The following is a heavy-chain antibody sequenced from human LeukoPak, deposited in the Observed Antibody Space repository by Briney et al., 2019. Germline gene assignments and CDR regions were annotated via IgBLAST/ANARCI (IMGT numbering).Heavy chain of an antibody. J-gene: IGHJ4*02. CDR1: GGSISSRSYY. Sequence: SETLSLTCTVSGGSISSRSYYWGWIRQPPGKGLEWIGSIYYSGSTYYNPSLKSRVTISVDTSKSQFSLKLSSVTAADTAVYYCARSDYDYVWGSDRPLHFDYWGQGTLVTVSS. CDR2: IYYSGST. CDR3: ARSDYDYVWGSDRPLHFDY. V-gene: IGHV4-39*01. D-gene: IGHD3-16*02.